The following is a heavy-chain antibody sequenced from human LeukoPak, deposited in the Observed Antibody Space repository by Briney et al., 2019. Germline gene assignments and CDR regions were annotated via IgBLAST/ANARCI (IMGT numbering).Heavy chain of an antibody. CDR3: AREEHGSGWGGFDY. CDR2: IWYDGSNK. J-gene: IGHJ4*02. CDR1: GFTFSSYG. V-gene: IGHV3-33*01. D-gene: IGHD6-19*01. Sequence: PGGSLRLSYAASGFTFSSYGMHWVRQAPGKGLEWVAVIWYDGSNKYYADSVKGRFTISRDNSKNTLYLQMNSLRAEDTAVYYCAREEHGSGWGGFDYWGQGTLVTVSS.